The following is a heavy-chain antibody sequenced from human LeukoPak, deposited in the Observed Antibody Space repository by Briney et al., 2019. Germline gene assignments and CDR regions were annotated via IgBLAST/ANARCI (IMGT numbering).Heavy chain of an antibody. CDR1: GGSLSNYY. D-gene: IGHD2-2*01. CDR2: INHSGST. V-gene: IGHV4-34*01. J-gene: IGHJ5*02. Sequence: SETLSLTCSVSGGSLSNYYWSWIRQPPGQGLEWIGEINHSGSTNYNPSLKSRVTISVNTSKNQFSLKLSSVTAADTAVYYCARGSHIVVVPAAVNWFDPWGQGTLVTVSS. CDR3: ARGSHIVVVPAAVNWFDP.